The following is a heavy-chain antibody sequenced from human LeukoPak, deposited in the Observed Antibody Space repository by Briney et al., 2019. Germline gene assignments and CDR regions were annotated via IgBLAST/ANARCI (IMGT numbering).Heavy chain of an antibody. CDR1: GFTFSNYE. CDR3: ARSGYCTNGVCPQNY. J-gene: IGHJ4*02. D-gene: IGHD2-8*01. Sequence: GGSLRLSCAASGFTFSNYEMNWVRQAPGKGLEWVSYISSGGSTIYYADSVKGRFTISRDNAKNSLYLQMNSLRAEDTAVYYCARSGYCTNGVCPQNYWGQGTLVTVSS. CDR2: ISSGGSTI. V-gene: IGHV3-48*03.